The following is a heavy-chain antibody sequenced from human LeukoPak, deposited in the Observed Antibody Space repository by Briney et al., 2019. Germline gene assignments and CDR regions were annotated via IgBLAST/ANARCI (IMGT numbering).Heavy chain of an antibody. V-gene: IGHV1-69*13. Sequence: ASVKVSCKASGGTFSSYGIDWVRQAPGQGLEWMGGIIPFFGKTNYAQKFQGRVTVTADEYTNTAYMELRSLAFDDTAIYYCERRGWQHHAFDIWGQGTMVTVSS. D-gene: IGHD5-24*01. CDR3: ERRGWQHHAFDI. CDR2: IIPFFGKT. J-gene: IGHJ3*02. CDR1: GGTFSSYG.